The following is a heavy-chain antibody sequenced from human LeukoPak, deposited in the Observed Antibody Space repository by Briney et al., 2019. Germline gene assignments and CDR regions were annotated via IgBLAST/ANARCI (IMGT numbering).Heavy chain of an antibody. D-gene: IGHD3-22*01. CDR3: AKTYYYDSSGHLGFDY. CDR2: ISGSGGST. CDR1: GFTFSSYA. V-gene: IGHV3-23*01. J-gene: IGHJ4*02. Sequence: GGSLRLSCAASGFTFSSYAMSWVRQAPGKGLEWVSAISGSGGSTYYADSVKGRFTISRDNSKDTLYLQMNSLRAEDTAVYYCAKTYYYDSSGHLGFDYWGQGTLVTVSS.